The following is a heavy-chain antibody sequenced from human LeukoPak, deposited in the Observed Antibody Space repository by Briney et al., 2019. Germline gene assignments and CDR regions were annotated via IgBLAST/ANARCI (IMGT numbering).Heavy chain of an antibody. J-gene: IGHJ4*02. CDR3: ARDKVANDY. Sequence: SETLSLTCSVSGAFISNHHWSWIRQPAGKGLEWIGRVYSSGDTTYNPSLKSRVTISVDRSKSQFSLRLTSVTAADTAVYYCARDKVANDYWGRGTLVTVAS. CDR1: GAFISNHH. V-gene: IGHV4-4*07. D-gene: IGHD5-12*01. CDR2: VYSSGDT.